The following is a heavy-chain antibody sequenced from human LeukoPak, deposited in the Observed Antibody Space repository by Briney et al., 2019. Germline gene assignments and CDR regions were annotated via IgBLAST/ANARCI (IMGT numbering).Heavy chain of an antibody. D-gene: IGHD3-10*01. CDR1: GFTFSDYY. J-gene: IGHJ6*03. Sequence: AGGPLRLSCAASGFTFSDYYMGWIRQAPGKGLEWVSYISSRGSTIYYADSVKGRFTISRDNAKNSLYLQMNSLRAEDTAVYYCARDLYGRNYYYYYYMDVWGKGTTVTISS. CDR3: ARDLYGRNYYYYYYMDV. CDR2: ISSRGSTI. V-gene: IGHV3-11*01.